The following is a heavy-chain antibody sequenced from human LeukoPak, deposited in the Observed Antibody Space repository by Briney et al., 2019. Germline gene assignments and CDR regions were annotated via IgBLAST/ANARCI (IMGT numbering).Heavy chain of an antibody. CDR3: AKGLVAAEGDYYFDY. J-gene: IGHJ4*02. V-gene: IGHV3-30*02. CDR2: IRHDGSNK. D-gene: IGHD2-15*01. CDR1: GFTFSSYG. Sequence: SGGSLRLSCAASGFTFSSYGMHWVRQAPGKGLEWVAFIRHDGSNKYYADSVKGRFTISRDNSKNTLYLQMNSLRAEDTAVYYCAKGLVAAEGDYYFDYWGQGTLVTVSS.